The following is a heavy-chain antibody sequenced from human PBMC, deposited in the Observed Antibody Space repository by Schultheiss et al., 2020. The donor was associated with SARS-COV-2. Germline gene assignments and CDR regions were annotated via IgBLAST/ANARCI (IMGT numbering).Heavy chain of an antibody. J-gene: IGHJ4*02. CDR3: ARVFGPDSSGWIDY. V-gene: IGHV4-61*01. Sequence: SETLSLTCTVSGGSVSSGSYYWSWIRQPPGKGLEWIGYIYYSGSTNYNPSLKSRVTISVDTSKNQFSLKLSSVTAADTAVYYCARVFGPDSSGWIDYWGQGTLVTVSS. CDR2: IYYSGST. CDR1: GGSVSSGSYY. D-gene: IGHD6-19*01.